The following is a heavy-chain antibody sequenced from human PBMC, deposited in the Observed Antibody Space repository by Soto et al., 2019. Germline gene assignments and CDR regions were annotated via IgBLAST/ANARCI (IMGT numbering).Heavy chain of an antibody. CDR3: APLSVSLSGPYGIHV. J-gene: IGHJ6*02. D-gene: IGHD2-15*01. CDR1: GYSVSSSDYY. Sequence: SETLSLTCTVSGYSVSSSDYYWAWIRQPPGKGLEWIGSMLYSGLTYYNPSLKSRVTLSVDTSKNQFSVRLNSVTASDTAVYYCAPLSVSLSGPYGIHVWGQGTTVTV. V-gene: IGHV4-39*01. CDR2: MLYSGLT.